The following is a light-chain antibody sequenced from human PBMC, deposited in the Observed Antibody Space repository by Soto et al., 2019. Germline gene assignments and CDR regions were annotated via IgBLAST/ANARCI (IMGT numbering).Light chain of an antibody. CDR3: SSYTSSSTNV. J-gene: IGLJ1*01. Sequence: QSALTQPASVSGSPRHSITISCTGTSSDVGGYNYVSWYQHHPGKAPKLMIYEVSNRPSGVSNRFSGSKSGNTASLTSSGRQAEDEADYYCSSYTSSSTNVFGTGTKVTVL. CDR1: SSDVGGYNY. V-gene: IGLV2-14*01. CDR2: EVS.